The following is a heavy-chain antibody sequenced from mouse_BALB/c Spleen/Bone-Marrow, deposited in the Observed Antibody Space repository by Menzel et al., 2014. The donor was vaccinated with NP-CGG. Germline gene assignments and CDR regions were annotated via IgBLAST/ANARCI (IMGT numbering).Heavy chain of an antibody. J-gene: IGHJ1*01. D-gene: IGHD1-1*01. CDR2: IDPANGNT. Sequence: EVQLQESGAELVKPGASVKLSCTASGFNIKDTYMHWVKERPEQGLVWIGRIDPANGNTKYDPKFQGKATITADTSSNTAYLQLSSRTSEDTAVYYCVYGRDWYFDVWGAGTTVTVSS. CDR3: VYGRDWYFDV. CDR1: GFNIKDTY. V-gene: IGHV14-3*02.